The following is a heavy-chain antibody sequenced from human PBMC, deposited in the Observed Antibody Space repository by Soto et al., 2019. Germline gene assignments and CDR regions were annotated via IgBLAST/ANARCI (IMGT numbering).Heavy chain of an antibody. D-gene: IGHD4-17*01. V-gene: IGHV1-46*01. CDR2: INPSGGST. Sequence: ASVKVSCKASGYTFTRYYMHWVRQAPGQGLEWMGIINPSGGSTSYAQKFQGRVTMTRDTSTSTVYMELSSLRSEDTAVYYCASSGFDDYPSAFDYLGQGTLVTVSS. J-gene: IGHJ4*02. CDR3: ASSGFDDYPSAFDY. CDR1: GYTFTRYY.